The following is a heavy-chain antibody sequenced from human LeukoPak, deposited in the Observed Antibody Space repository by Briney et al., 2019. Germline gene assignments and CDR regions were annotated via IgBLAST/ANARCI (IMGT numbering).Heavy chain of an antibody. V-gene: IGHV3-15*01. Sequence: GGSLRLSCAASGFTFSNAWMSWVRQAPGKGLEWVGRIKSKTDGGTTDYAAPVKGRFTISRDDSKNTLYLQMNSLKTEDTAVYYCTTDKADYYGSGSYPVWFDPWDQGTLVTVSS. CDR2: IKSKTDGGTT. D-gene: IGHD3-10*01. J-gene: IGHJ5*02. CDR3: TTDKADYYGSGSYPVWFDP. CDR1: GFTFSNAW.